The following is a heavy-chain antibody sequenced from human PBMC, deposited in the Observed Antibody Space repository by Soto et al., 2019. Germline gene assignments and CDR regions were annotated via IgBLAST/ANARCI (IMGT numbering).Heavy chain of an antibody. V-gene: IGHV3-74*01. CDR2: MNGDGSST. CDR3: ATGGDFWSGSMDV. Sequence: VGSVRLSCAASGFTFSRYWMHWVRQAPGKGLVWVARMNGDGSSTTYADSVEGRFSISRDNARNTLYLQMNSLRAEDTAVYYCATGGDFWSGSMDVWGQGTTGTVS. CDR1: GFTFSRYW. D-gene: IGHD3-3*01. J-gene: IGHJ6*02.